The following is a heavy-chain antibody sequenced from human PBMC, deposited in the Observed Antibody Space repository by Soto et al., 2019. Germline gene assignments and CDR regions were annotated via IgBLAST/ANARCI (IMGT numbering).Heavy chain of an antibody. Sequence: QVQLVQSGAEVKKPGSSVKVSCKASGGTFSSYTISWVRQAPGQGLEWMGRIIPILGIANYAQKFQGRVTITADKSXSXXDMELSSLRSEDTAVYYWARDPGGSGYSGYPSGDYWGQGTLVTVSS. CDR1: GGTFSSYT. V-gene: IGHV1-69*08. J-gene: IGHJ4*02. D-gene: IGHD5-12*01. CDR3: ARDPGGSGYSGYPSGDY. CDR2: IIPILGIA.